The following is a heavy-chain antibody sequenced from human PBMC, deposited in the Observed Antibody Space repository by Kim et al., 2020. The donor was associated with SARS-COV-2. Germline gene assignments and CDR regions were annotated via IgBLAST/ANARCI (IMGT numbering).Heavy chain of an antibody. CDR3: ARDSPSTYYYGSGSYWDVDY. CDR1: GYTFTSYG. CDR2: ISAYNGNT. V-gene: IGHV1-18*01. D-gene: IGHD3-10*01. J-gene: IGHJ4*02. Sequence: ASVKVSCKASGYTFTSYGISWVRQAPGQGLEWMGWISAYNGNTNYAQKLQGRVTMTTDTSTSTAYMELRSLRSDDTAVYYCARDSPSTYYYGSGSYWDVDYWGQGTLVTVSS.